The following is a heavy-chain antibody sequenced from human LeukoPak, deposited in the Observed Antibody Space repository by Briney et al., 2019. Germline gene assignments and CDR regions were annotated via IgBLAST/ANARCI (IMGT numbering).Heavy chain of an antibody. V-gene: IGHV3-7*01. CDR3: ARDVDWNYDL. CDR2: IKGSDK. J-gene: IGHJ4*02. CDR1: GFTFSNYW. D-gene: IGHD1-7*01. Sequence: PGGSLRLSCVGSGFTFSNYWMNWVRQAPGKGLEWVANIKGSDKGRVDSVKGRFSVSRDDARNSLYLQMDSLRAEDTAVYYCARDVDWNYDLWGQGTVVRVSS.